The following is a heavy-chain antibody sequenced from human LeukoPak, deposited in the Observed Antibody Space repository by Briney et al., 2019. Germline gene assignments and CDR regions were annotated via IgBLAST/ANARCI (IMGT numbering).Heavy chain of an antibody. D-gene: IGHD2-2*01. CDR2: INSGGSWT. CDR1: GNYW. J-gene: IGHJ4*02. Sequence: GGSLRLSRAASGNYWMHWVRQAPGKGLVWVSHINSGGSWTGYADSVKGRFTISKDNAKNTVYLQMNNLRAEDTAVYYCVSFYETNWGRGTLVTVSS. V-gene: IGHV3-74*01. CDR3: VSFYETN.